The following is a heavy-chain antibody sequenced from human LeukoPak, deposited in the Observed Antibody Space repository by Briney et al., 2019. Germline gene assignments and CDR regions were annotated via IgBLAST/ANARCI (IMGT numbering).Heavy chain of an antibody. CDR1: GFTFSSYS. J-gene: IGHJ4*02. V-gene: IGHV3-48*01. D-gene: IGHD3-10*01. CDR3: ARHDSYIPY. CDR2: ISSSSVI. Sequence: GGSLRLSCAASGFTFSSYSIYWVRQAPGKGLEWISYISSSSVIDYADSVKGRFTISRDNSKNTVYLEMNNLRAEDTAVYFCARHDSYIPYWGQGSLVTVSS.